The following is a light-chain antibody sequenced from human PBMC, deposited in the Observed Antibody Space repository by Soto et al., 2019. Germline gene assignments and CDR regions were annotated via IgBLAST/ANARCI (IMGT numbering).Light chain of an antibody. CDR2: EVS. J-gene: IGLJ1*01. CDR1: SSDVGGYNY. Sequence: QYALTQPASVSGSPGQSITISCTGTSSDVGGYNYVSWYQQHPGKDPKLMIYEVSNRPSGVSNRFSGSKSGNTASLTISGHQAEDEADYYCSSYTSSSTRVFGTGTKLTVL. CDR3: SSYTSSSTRV. V-gene: IGLV2-14*01.